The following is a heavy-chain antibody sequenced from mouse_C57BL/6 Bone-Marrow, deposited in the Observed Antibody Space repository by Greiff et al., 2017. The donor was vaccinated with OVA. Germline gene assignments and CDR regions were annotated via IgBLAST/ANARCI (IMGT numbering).Heavy chain of an antibody. CDR3: ARYYDYDGYFDY. CDR2: INYDGSST. V-gene: IGHV5-16*01. J-gene: IGHJ2*01. CDR1: GFTFSDYY. Sequence: EVQVMESEGGLVQPGSSMKLSCTASGFTFSDYYMAWVRQVPEKGLEWVANINYDGSSTYYLDSLKSRFIISRDNAKNILYLQMSSLKSEDTATYYCARYYDYDGYFDYWGQGTTLTVSS. D-gene: IGHD2-4*01.